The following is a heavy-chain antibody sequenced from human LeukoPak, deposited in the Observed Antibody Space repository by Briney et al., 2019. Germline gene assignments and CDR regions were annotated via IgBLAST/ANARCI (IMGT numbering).Heavy chain of an antibody. V-gene: IGHV3-66*01. CDR3: ARDFSWGVDS. CDR2: IYSGGGT. Sequence: SGGSLRLSCAVSGFTVSSNYMSWVRQAPGKGLEWVSVIYSGGGTYYADSVKGRFTISRDNSKNTVYLQMNSLRVDDTAVYYCARDFSWGVDSWGQGTLVTVSS. D-gene: IGHD3-10*01. J-gene: IGHJ4*02. CDR1: GFTVSSNY.